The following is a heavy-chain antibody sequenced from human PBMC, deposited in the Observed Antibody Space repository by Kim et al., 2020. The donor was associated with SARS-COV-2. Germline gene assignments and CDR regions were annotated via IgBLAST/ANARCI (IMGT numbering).Heavy chain of an antibody. V-gene: IGHV4-39*01. J-gene: IGHJ1*01. CDR2: IYYSGST. D-gene: IGHD2-15*01. Sequence: SETLSLTCTVSGGSISSSSYYWGWIRQPPGKGLEWIGSIYYSGSTYYNPSLKSRVTISVDTSKNQFSLKLSSVTAADTAVYYCARSSRDIVVVVAASGPEYFQHWGQGTLVTVSS. CDR1: GGSISSSSYY. CDR3: ARSSRDIVVVVAASGPEYFQH.